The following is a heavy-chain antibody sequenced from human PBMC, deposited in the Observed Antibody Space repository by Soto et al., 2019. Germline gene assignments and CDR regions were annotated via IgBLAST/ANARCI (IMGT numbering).Heavy chain of an antibody. CDR2: ISGSGEST. J-gene: IGHJ5*01. CDR3: AKEGAGYYDSSPYDS. Sequence: EVQLLESGGGLVQPGGSLRLSCAASGFTFRGYAMSWVRQAPGKGLEWVSAISGSGESTHYADSVKGRSTISRDNSKNTLYLQMNSLRAEDTAVYYCAKEGAGYYDSSPYDSWGQGTLVTVSS. V-gene: IGHV3-23*01. CDR1: GFTFRGYA. D-gene: IGHD3-22*01.